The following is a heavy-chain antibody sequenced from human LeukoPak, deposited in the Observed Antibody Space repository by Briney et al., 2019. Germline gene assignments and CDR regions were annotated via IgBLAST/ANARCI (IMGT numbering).Heavy chain of an antibody. D-gene: IGHD3-10*01. V-gene: IGHV4-39*01. CDR1: GDSIGSSSYY. CDR3: ARHQAGIGSGSYIAWFDP. J-gene: IGHJ5*02. Sequence: SETLSLTCNVSGDSIGSSSYYWGWIRQPPGKGLEWIGSIYYSGSTYYNPSLKSRVTISVDTSKNQFSLKLSSVTAADTAVYYCARHQAGIGSGSYIAWFDPWGQGTLVTVSS. CDR2: IYYSGST.